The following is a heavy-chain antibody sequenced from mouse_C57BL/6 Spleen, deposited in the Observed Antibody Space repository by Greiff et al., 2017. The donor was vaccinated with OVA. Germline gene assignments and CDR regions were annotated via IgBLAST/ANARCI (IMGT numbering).Heavy chain of an antibody. CDR2: IYPGDGDT. D-gene: IGHD4-1*02. V-gene: IGHV1-80*01. J-gene: IGHJ2*01. Sequence: QVQLQQSGAELVKPGASVKISCKASGYAFSSYWMNWVKQRLGKGLEWIGQIYPGDGDTNYNGKFKGKATLTADKSSSTAYIQLSSLTSEDSAGYICARKGQLVYFDYSGQGTPLTVSP. CDR3: ARKGQLVYFDY. CDR1: GYAFSSYW.